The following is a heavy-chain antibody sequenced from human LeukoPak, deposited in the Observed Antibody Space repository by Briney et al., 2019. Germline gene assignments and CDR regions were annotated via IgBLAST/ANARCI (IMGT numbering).Heavy chain of an antibody. V-gene: IGHV4-39*07. CDR2: IFHNGNA. D-gene: IGHD5-18*01. CDR3: ARTTEGGYTYDYFYYYYMDV. CDR1: GGSISTSNYY. Sequence: PSETLSLTCSVSGGSISTSNYYWVWIRQSPEKGLEWIGSIFHNGNAFYSPSLQSRVTMSLDTSKSQFYLRLTSVTAADTAVYYCARTTEGGYTYDYFYYYYMDVWGKGTTVTISS. J-gene: IGHJ6*03.